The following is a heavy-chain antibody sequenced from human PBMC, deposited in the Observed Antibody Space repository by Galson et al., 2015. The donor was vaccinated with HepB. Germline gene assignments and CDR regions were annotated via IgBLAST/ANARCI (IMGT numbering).Heavy chain of an antibody. CDR2: ISSSSSYI. CDR1: GFAFSTYT. Sequence: LRLSCAASGFAFSTYTMNWVRQAPGKGLEWVSSISSSSSYIYYGDSVKGRFTISRDNAKNSLYLQMNILRADDTAVYYCTRVAWDAFDIWGQGTVVTVSS. V-gene: IGHV3-21*01. D-gene: IGHD5-12*01. CDR3: TRVAWDAFDI. J-gene: IGHJ3*02.